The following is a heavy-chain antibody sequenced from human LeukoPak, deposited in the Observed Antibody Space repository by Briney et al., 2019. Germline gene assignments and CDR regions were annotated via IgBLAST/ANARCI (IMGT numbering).Heavy chain of an antibody. D-gene: IGHD6-13*01. CDR3: ARGSSSWYLNFDY. V-gene: IGHV3-48*01. CDR1: GFTFSSYS. Sequence: GGSLRLSCAASGFTFSSYSMNWVRQAPGKGLEWVSYISSSSSTIYYADSVKGRFTISRDNAKNPLYLQMNSLRAEDTAVYYCARGSSSWYLNFDYWGQGTLVTVSS. J-gene: IGHJ4*02. CDR2: ISSSSSTI.